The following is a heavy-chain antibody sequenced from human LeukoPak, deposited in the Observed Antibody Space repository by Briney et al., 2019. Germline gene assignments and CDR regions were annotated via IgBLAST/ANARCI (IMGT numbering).Heavy chain of an antibody. V-gene: IGHV1-69*13. CDR3: ARAGFITYYYDSSGYYGFDY. J-gene: IGHJ4*02. Sequence: SVKVSCKASGGTFSSYAISWVRQAPGQGLEWMGGIIPIFGTANYAQKFQGRVTITADESTSTAYMELNSLRSEDTAVYYCARAGFITYYYDSSGYYGFDYWGQGTLVTVSS. D-gene: IGHD3-22*01. CDR2: IIPIFGTA. CDR1: GGTFSSYA.